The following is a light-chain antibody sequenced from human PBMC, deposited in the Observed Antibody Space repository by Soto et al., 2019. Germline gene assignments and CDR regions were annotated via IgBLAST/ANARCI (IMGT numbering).Light chain of an antibody. CDR3: QQSHSIPYT. CDR2: AAS. V-gene: IGKV1-39*01. Sequence: DIQMTQSPSSLSASVGDRVTITCRASQTISSYLYWYQQKPGKAPKLLIYAASSLQSGVPSRFSGSGSGTDFTLTISSLQPEDFANYYCQQSHSIPYTFGQGTKLEIK. J-gene: IGKJ2*01. CDR1: QTISSY.